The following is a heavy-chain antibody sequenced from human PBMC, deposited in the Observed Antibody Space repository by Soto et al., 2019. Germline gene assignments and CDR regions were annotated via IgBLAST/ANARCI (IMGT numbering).Heavy chain of an antibody. CDR3: AKGYEPHFWSGYYYFDY. J-gene: IGHJ4*02. D-gene: IGHD3-3*02. CDR2: ISGSGGST. CDR1: GFTFSSYA. Sequence: GGSLRLSCAASGFTFSSYAMSWVRQAPGKGLEWVSAISGSGGSTYYADSVKGRFTISRDNSKNTLYLQMNSLRAEDTAVYYCAKGYEPHFWSGYYYFDYWGQGTLVTVSS. V-gene: IGHV3-23*01.